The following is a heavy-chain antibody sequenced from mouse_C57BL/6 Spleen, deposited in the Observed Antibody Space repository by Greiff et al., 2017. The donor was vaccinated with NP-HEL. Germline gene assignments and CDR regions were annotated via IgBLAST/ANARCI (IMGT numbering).Heavy chain of an antibody. CDR2: IYPGSGST. Sequence: QVQLQQPGAELVKPGASVKMSCKASGYTFTSYWITWVKQRPGQGLEWIGDIYPGSGSTNYNEKFKGKATLTVDKSSSTAYMELRSLTSEDSAVYYCARGDYGNYDYAMDYWGQGTSVTVSS. CDR1: GYTFTSYW. CDR3: ARGDYGNYDYAMDY. V-gene: IGHV1-55*01. J-gene: IGHJ4*01. D-gene: IGHD2-1*01.